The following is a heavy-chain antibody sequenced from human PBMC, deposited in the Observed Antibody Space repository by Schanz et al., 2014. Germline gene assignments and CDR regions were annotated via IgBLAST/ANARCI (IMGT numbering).Heavy chain of an antibody. Sequence: VQLVESGGGLVQPGGSLRLSYSASGFTFSIYGMSWVRQAPGKGLEWVSRMIGSGSSVFYADSVKGRFTISRDNSKNTLDLQMNSLRAEDTAIYYCAKDLAAVGVFDYWGQGSLXTVSS. J-gene: IGHJ4*02. CDR2: MIGSGSSV. CDR3: AKDLAAVGVFDY. CDR1: GFTFSIYG. D-gene: IGHD6-13*01. V-gene: IGHV3-23*04.